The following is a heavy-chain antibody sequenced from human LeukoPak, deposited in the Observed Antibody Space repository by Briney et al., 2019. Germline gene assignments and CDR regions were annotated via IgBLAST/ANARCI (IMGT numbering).Heavy chain of an antibody. J-gene: IGHJ4*02. Sequence: ASVKVSCKASGYTFTGYYLHWVRQAPGQGLEWMGWINSDSGGTNYAQKFQGRVTMTRDTSISTVSLELTRLTSDDTAVYHCARQIRTFDYWGQGTLVTVSS. CDR1: GYTFTGYY. CDR2: INSDSGGT. CDR3: ARQIRTFDY. D-gene: IGHD3/OR15-3a*01. V-gene: IGHV1-2*02.